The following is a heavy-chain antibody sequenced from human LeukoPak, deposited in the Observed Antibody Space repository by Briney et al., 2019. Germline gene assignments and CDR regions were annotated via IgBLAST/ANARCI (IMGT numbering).Heavy chain of an antibody. CDR2: INPSGGST. D-gene: IGHD6-13*01. V-gene: IGHV1-46*01. CDR3: AREGGGIAAADY. CDR1: GFTFSSYG. J-gene: IGHJ4*02. Sequence: GGSLRLSCAASGFTFSSYGMHWVRQAPGQGLEWMGIINPSGGSTSYAQKFQGRVTMTRDMSTSTVYMELSSLRSEDTAVYYCAREGGGIAAADYWGQGTLVTVSS.